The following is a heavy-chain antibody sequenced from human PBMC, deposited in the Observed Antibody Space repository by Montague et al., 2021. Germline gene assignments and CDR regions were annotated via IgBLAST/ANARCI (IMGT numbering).Heavy chain of an antibody. V-gene: IGHV3-7*05. D-gene: IGHD4-17*01. CDR1: GFTFSSYW. Sequence: SLRLSCAASGFTFSSYWMIWVRQAPGKGLEWVASIKKDGTEKYYGDSVMGRFTISRDNAKTSLYLQMNALRAEDTAGYFCSRAWVRSGFDSWGQGTLVTVSS. J-gene: IGHJ4*02. CDR2: IKKDGTEK. CDR3: SRAWVRSGFDS.